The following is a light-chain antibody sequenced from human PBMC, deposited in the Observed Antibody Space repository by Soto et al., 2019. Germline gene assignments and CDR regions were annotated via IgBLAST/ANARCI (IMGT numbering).Light chain of an antibody. CDR3: QVLDIPTDHYV. CDR2: YDS. J-gene: IGLJ1*01. V-gene: IGLV3-21*04. CDR1: NIGSKR. Sequence: SYELTQPPSGSVAQEKTARLTCRGDNIGSKRVPWYRQKPGQAPVLVIYYDSDRPSGIPERFSGSNSGNTATLTINRFEAGDESDYYCQVLDIPTDHYVFGTGTKLTVL.